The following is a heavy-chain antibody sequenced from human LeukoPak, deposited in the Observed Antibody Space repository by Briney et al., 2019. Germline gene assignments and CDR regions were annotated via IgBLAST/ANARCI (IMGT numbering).Heavy chain of an antibody. Sequence: GGSLRLSCAASGFSFSSYGMHWVRHAPGKGLVWVSRINADGSTTSYADSVRGRFTISRDNAKNTLYLQMNSLRAEDTAVYYCATLISGWSLYWGQGTLVTVSS. D-gene: IGHD6-19*01. V-gene: IGHV3-74*01. CDR1: GFSFSSYG. CDR2: INADGSTT. J-gene: IGHJ4*02. CDR3: ATLISGWSLY.